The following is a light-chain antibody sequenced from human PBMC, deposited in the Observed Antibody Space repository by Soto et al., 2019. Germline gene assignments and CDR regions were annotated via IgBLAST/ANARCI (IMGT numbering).Light chain of an antibody. V-gene: IGKV1-5*03. J-gene: IGKJ1*01. CDR2: KAS. Sequence: DIQMTQCPSTLSASVGDRVTITCRASQSISSWLAWYQQKPGKAPKLLIYKASSLKSGVPSRFSGSGSGTEFTLTISSLQPDDFATYYCQHYNSYSEAFGQGTKVDIK. CDR1: QSISSW. CDR3: QHYNSYSEA.